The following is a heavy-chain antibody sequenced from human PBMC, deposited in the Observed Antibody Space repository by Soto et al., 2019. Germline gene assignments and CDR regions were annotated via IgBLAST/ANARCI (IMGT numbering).Heavy chain of an antibody. J-gene: IGHJ5*02. CDR1: GGSISSYY. V-gene: IGHV4-59*08. D-gene: IGHD6-13*01. CDR2: IYYSGST. CDR3: ARHRIAAAGTNWFDP. Sequence: SETLSLTCTVSGGSISSYYWSWIRQPPGKGLEWIGYIYYSGSTNYNPSLKSRVTISVDTSKNQFSLKLSSVTAADTAVYYCARHRIAAAGTNWFDPWGQGTLVTVSS.